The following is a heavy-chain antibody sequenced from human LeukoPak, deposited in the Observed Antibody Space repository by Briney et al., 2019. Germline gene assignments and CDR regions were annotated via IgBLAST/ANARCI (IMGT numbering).Heavy chain of an antibody. J-gene: IGHJ6*03. CDR2: ISAYNGNT. D-gene: IGHD5-12*01. CDR1: GYTFTSYG. Sequence: ASVKVSCKASGYTFTSYGISWVRQAPGQGLEWMGWISAYNGNTNYAQKLQGRVTMTTDTSTSTAYMELRSLRSDDTAVYYCAREASGYDLDYYYYYMDVWGKGTTVTVSS. V-gene: IGHV1-18*01. CDR3: AREASGYDLDYYYYYMDV.